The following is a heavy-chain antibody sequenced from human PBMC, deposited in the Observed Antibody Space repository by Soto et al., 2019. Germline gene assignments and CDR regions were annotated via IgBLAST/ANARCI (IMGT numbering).Heavy chain of an antibody. CDR1: GYSFTSYW. Sequence: PGESLKISCKGSGYSFTSYWIGWVRQMPGKGLEWMGIIYPGDSDTRYSPSFQGQVTISADKSISTAYLQWSSLKASDTAMYYCARASRIVVVPAALRNGMDVWGQGTTVTVS. CDR2: IYPGDSDT. D-gene: IGHD2-2*01. CDR3: ARASRIVVVPAALRNGMDV. V-gene: IGHV5-51*01. J-gene: IGHJ6*02.